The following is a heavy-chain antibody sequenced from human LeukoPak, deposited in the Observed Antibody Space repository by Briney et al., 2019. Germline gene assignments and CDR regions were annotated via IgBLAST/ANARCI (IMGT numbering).Heavy chain of an antibody. CDR1: GFTFSSYS. CDR2: ISSSSSTI. V-gene: IGHV3-48*01. Sequence: GGSLRLSCAASGFTFSSYSMNWVRQAPGKGLEWVSYISSSSSTIYYADSVKGRFTISGDNAKNSLYLQMNSLRAEDTAVYYCARVYDYGDYPYYFDYWGQGTLVTVSS. D-gene: IGHD4-17*01. CDR3: ARVYDYGDYPYYFDY. J-gene: IGHJ4*02.